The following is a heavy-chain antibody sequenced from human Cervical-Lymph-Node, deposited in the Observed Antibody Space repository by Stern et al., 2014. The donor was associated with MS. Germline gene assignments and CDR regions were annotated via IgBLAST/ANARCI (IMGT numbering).Heavy chain of an antibody. J-gene: IGHJ5*02. Sequence: VQLVESGAEVTKPGSSVKVSCKASGGTFSKVPSSWVRQAPGQGLEGMGGIFPGFGTPTYAQEFRGRVTITADVSTSTVYMELSSLRSDDTAVYYCALSSETSDRWYSLGYDLWGQGTLVTVSS. V-gene: IGHV1-69*01. CDR1: GGTFSKVP. CDR2: IFPGFGTP. D-gene: IGHD6-13*01. CDR3: ALSSETSDRWYSLGYDL.